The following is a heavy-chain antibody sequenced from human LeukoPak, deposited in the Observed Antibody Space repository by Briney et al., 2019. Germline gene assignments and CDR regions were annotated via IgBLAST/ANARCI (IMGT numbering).Heavy chain of an antibody. V-gene: IGHV3-7*01. D-gene: IGHD4-17*01. CDR1: EFTFSGYW. Sequence: GGSLRLSCEASEFTFSGYWMTWVRQAPGKGLEWVANIRGGRSEKYYVDSVKGRFIISRNNANKSLYLQMNSLRAEDTAVYYCARRSTVTAYDFYYMDVCGKGTTVIVSS. CDR2: IRGGRSEK. J-gene: IGHJ6*03. CDR3: ARRSTVTAYDFYYMDV.